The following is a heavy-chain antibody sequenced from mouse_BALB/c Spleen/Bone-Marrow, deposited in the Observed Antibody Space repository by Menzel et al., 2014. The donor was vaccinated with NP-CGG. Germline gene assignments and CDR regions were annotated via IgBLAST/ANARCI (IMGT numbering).Heavy chain of an antibody. Sequence: VKVEESGPGLVAPSQSLSITCTVSGFSLTDYGVSWIRQPPGKGLEWLGVIWDGGSTYYNSALKSRLSISKDNSKSQVFLKMNSLQTDDTAMYYCAKHEDRYDWFAYWGLGTLVTVSA. J-gene: IGHJ3*01. CDR3: AKHEDRYDWFAY. CDR1: GFSLTDYG. D-gene: IGHD2-14*01. V-gene: IGHV2-6-5*01. CDR2: IWDGGST.